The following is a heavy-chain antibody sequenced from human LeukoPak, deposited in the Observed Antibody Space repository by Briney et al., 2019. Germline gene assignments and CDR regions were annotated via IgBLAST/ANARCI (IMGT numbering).Heavy chain of an antibody. J-gene: IGHJ4*02. CDR2: IYYSEST. CDR3: ARGSDFWSADY. Sequence: SETLSLTCTVSGGSISRGGYYWSWIRQHPGKGLEYIGYIYYSESTYYNPSLKSRVSTSVDTSKNQFSLRLSSVTAADTAVYYCARGSDFWSADYWGQGTLVTVSS. D-gene: IGHD3-3*01. V-gene: IGHV4-31*03. CDR1: GGSISRGGYY.